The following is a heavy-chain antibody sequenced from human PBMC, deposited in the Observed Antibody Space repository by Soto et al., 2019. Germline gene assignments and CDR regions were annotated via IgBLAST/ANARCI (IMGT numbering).Heavy chain of an antibody. CDR1: GYTFTSYY. Sequence: ASVKVSCKASGYTFTSYYMHWVRQAPGQGLEWMGIINPSGGSTSYAQKFQGRVTMTRDTSTSTVYMELSSLRSEDTAVYYCARAGTTGGFLYYYGMDVWGQGTTVTVSS. CDR2: INPSGGST. V-gene: IGHV1-46*01. J-gene: IGHJ6*02. D-gene: IGHD1-7*01. CDR3: ARAGTTGGFLYYYGMDV.